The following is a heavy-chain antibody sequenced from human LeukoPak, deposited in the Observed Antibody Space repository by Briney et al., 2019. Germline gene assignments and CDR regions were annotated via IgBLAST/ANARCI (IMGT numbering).Heavy chain of an antibody. CDR3: AKAGTGGTLVDY. V-gene: IGHV3-23*01. Sequence: PGGSLRLSCAASGFAFSNYAMSWVRQAPGKGLEWVSSLSGGGDSRYYADSVMGRFTISRDNSKNTLYLQMNSLRAEDTAVYYCAKAGTGGTLVDYWGQGTLVTVSS. D-gene: IGHD7-27*01. CDR2: LSGGGDSR. J-gene: IGHJ4*02. CDR1: GFAFSNYA.